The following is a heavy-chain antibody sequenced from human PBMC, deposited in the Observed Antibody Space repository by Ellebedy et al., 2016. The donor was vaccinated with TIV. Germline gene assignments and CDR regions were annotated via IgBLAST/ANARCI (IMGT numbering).Heavy chain of an antibody. CDR3: ARDRLGYFDY. D-gene: IGHD6-25*01. CDR2: IKQDGSEK. CDR1: GFTFSSYW. V-gene: IGHV3-7*01. J-gene: IGHJ4*02. Sequence: GESLKISXAASGFTFSSYWMSWVRQAPGKGLEWVANIKQDGSEKYYVDSVKGRFTISRDNAKNSLYLQMNSLRAEDTAVYYCARDRLGYFDYWGQGTLVTVSS.